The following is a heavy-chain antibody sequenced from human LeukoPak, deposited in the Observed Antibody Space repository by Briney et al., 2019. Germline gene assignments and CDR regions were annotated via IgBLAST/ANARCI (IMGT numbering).Heavy chain of an antibody. CDR2: IIPILGTA. CDR1: GGTFSSYA. D-gene: IGHD3-16*01. CDR3: ASKGGHYYYMDV. V-gene: IGHV1-69*05. Sequence: ASVKVSCKASGGTFSSYAISWVRQAPGQGLEWMGGIIPILGTANYAQKFRGRVTITTDESTSTAYMELSSLRSEDTAVYYCASKGGHYYYMDVWGKGTTVTVSS. J-gene: IGHJ6*03.